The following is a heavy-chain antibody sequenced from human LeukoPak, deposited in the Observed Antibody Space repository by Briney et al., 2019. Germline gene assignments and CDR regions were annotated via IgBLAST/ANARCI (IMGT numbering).Heavy chain of an antibody. CDR3: ACFSRGSSSDIDY. D-gene: IGHD6-6*01. CDR1: GGTFSSYA. Sequence: SVKVSCKASGGTFSSYAISWVRQAPGQGLEWMGEIIPIFGTANYAQKFQGRVTITTDESTSTAYMELSSLRSEDTAVYYCACFSRGSSSDIDYWGQRTLVTVSS. V-gene: IGHV1-69*05. J-gene: IGHJ4*02. CDR2: IIPIFGTA.